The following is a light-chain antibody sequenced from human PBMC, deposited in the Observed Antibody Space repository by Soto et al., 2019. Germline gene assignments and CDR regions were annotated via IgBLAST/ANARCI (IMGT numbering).Light chain of an antibody. J-gene: IGKJ1*01. CDR1: RSVSDTL. CDR3: QQCGSLPWT. Sequence: ILLTKPPGILSLSPGERATLSCRADRSVSDTLLTWFQQKPGQAPRILIYAASSRDTGIPDRFSGGGSGTDFTLTISRLEPEDFEVYYCQQCGSLPWTFGQGTKV. CDR2: AAS. V-gene: IGKV3-20*01.